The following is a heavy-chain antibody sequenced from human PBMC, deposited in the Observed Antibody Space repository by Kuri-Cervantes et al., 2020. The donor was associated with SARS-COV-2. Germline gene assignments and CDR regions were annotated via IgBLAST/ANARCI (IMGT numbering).Heavy chain of an antibody. Sequence: SETLSPTFTLPGGSISSSSYYWGWIRQPPGKGLEWIGSIYYSGSTYYNPSLKSRVTISVDTSKNQFSLKLSSVTAADTAVYYCARTSGYYSDYFDYWGQGTLVTVSS. CDR2: IYYSGST. CDR3: ARTSGYYSDYFDY. CDR1: GGSISSSSYY. J-gene: IGHJ4*02. D-gene: IGHD3-22*01. V-gene: IGHV4-39*01.